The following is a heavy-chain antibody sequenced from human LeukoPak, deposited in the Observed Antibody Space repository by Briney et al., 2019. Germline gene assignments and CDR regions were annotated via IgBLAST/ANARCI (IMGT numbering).Heavy chain of an antibody. Sequence: WASVKVSCKASGYTFTGYYMHWVRQAPGQGLEWMGWINPNSGGTNYAQKFQGRVTMTRDTSISTAYMELSRLRSDDTAVYYCARADPISPGLFDFWGQGTLVTVS. CDR3: ARADPISPGLFDF. D-gene: IGHD2-2*02. J-gene: IGHJ4*02. V-gene: IGHV1-2*02. CDR1: GYTFTGYY. CDR2: INPNSGGT.